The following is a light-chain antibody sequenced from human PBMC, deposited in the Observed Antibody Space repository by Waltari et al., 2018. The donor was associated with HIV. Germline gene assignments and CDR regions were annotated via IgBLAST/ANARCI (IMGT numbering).Light chain of an antibody. V-gene: IGLV2-8*01. Sequence: QSALTQPPSASGSPGQSVTIPCTGTSSDVGVFTSVSWYQQHPGKAPKLMIYDVTKRPSGVPDRFSGSKSGNTASLTVSGLQAEDEADYYCSSYAGNNILVFGGGTKLTVL. J-gene: IGLJ2*01. CDR2: DVT. CDR1: SSDVGVFTS. CDR3: SSYAGNNILV.